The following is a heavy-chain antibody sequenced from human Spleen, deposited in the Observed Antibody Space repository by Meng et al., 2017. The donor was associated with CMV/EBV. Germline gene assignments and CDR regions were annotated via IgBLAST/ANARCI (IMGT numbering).Heavy chain of an antibody. V-gene: IGHV3-53*01. Sequence: GSLRLSCAASGFTVSSNYLTWVRQAPGKGLEWVSVIHSGGSTYYADSVKGRFTISRDNSKNTLYLQMNSLRAEDTAVYYCAREVGYVFDFWGQGTMVTVSS. J-gene: IGHJ3*01. CDR1: GFTVSSNY. CDR3: AREVGYVFDF. CDR2: IHSGGST.